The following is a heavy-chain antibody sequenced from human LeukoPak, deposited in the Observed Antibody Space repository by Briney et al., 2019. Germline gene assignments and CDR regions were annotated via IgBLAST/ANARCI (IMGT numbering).Heavy chain of an antibody. J-gene: IGHJ3*02. CDR3: ASGTYYYGSSGWGWKAFDI. Sequence: GGSLRLSCAASGFTFSSYWMSWVRQAPGKGLEWVANIKQDGSEKYHVGSVKGRFTISRDNAKNSLYLQMNSLRAEDTAVYYCASGTYYYGSSGWGWKAFDIWGQGTMVTVSS. CDR1: GFTFSSYW. D-gene: IGHD3-22*01. CDR2: IKQDGSEK. V-gene: IGHV3-7*01.